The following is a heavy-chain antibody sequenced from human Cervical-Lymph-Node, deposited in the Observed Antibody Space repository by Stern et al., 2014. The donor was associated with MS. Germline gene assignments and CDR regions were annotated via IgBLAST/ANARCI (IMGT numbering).Heavy chain of an antibody. CDR2: TTRSSFHT. V-gene: IGHV3-21*01. CDR3: ARSYDFWSGENTPFWHFDL. D-gene: IGHD3-3*01. CDR1: GFAFSTYS. Sequence: EVQLVESGGGLVKPGGSLRLSCVASGFAFSTYSMNWVRQAPGQGLEWVASTTRSSFHTSYADTVKGRFTISRDNAKNSLYLQMDRLRADDTAVYYCARSYDFWSGENTPFWHFDLWGRGALVTVSS. J-gene: IGHJ2*01.